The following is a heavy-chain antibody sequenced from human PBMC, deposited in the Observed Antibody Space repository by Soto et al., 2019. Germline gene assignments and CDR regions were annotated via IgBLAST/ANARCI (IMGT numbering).Heavy chain of an antibody. J-gene: IGHJ5*02. CDR3: TRQYCSSSSCYRSQDVWFDP. Sequence: QLQLQESGPGLVKPSETLSLTCTVSGGSISSRSYYWGWIRQPPGKGLEWIGSIYHSGSTYYNPSLKSRVTISVDTSKNQFSLKLSTVTAADPAVYYCTRQYCSSSSCYRSQDVWFDPCGQGTLVTVSS. V-gene: IGHV4-39*01. CDR1: GGSISSRSYY. CDR2: IYHSGST. D-gene: IGHD2-2*02.